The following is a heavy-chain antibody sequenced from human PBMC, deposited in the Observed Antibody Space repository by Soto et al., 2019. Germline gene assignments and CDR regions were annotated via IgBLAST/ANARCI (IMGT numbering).Heavy chain of an antibody. CDR2: IHYSGST. CDR3: AIRESGRPLDY. V-gene: IGHV4-31*03. J-gene: IGHJ4*02. Sequence: QVQLQESGPGLVKPSQTLSLTCTVSGGSISSTYYWSWVRHHPGKGLEWIGYIHYSGSTYYNPSLESRLTISIDTSKNQFYLKLSSVTAADTAMYYCAIRESGRPLDYWGQGTLVTVSS. CDR1: GGSISSTYY. D-gene: IGHD3-10*01.